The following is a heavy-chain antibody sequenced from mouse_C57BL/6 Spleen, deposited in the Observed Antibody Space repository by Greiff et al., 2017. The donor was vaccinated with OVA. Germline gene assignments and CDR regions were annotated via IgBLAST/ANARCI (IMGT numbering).Heavy chain of an antibody. J-gene: IGHJ2*01. CDR3: ARRDYYNYFDY. CDR2: ILPGSGST. Sequence: QVQLQQSGPELVKPGASVKISCKASGYPFTGYWIEWVKQRPGHGLEWIGEILPGSGSTNYNEKFKGKATFTADTSSNTAYMQLSSLTTEDSAIYYCARRDYYNYFDYWGQGTTLTVSS. V-gene: IGHV1-9*01. D-gene: IGHD1-1*01. CDR1: GYPFTGYW.